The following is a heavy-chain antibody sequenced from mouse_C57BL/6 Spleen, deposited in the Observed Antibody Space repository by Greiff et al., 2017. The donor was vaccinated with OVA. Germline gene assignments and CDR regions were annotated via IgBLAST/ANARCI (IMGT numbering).Heavy chain of an antibody. D-gene: IGHD4-1*02. CDR2: IWRGGST. J-gene: IGHJ2*01. V-gene: IGHV2-5*01. CDR1: GFSLTSYG. CDR3: AKWSTGHYFDY. Sequence: VQLQESGPGLVQPSQSLSITCTVSGFSLTSYGVHWVRQSPGKGLEWLGVIWRGGSTDYNAAFISRLSITKDNSKSQVFFKMNSLQADDTAIYYCAKWSTGHYFDYWGQGTTLTVSS.